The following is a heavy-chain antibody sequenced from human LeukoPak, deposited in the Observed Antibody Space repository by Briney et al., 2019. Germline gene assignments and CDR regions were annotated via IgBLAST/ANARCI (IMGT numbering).Heavy chain of an antibody. J-gene: IGHJ4*02. V-gene: IGHV3-9*01. D-gene: IGHD6-13*01. Sequence: GRSLRLSFAASGFNFDHYAMHWVRQAPGKGLEWVSGSSWNSGSIGYADSVKGRFTISRDNAKNSLYLQMNSLRAEDTALYYCAKGAGNGRIAAAGFDYWGQGTLVTVSS. CDR3: AKGAGNGRIAAAGFDY. CDR2: SSWNSGSI. CDR1: GFNFDHYA.